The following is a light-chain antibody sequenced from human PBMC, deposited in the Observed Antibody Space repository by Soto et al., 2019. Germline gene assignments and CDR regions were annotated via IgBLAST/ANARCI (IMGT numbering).Light chain of an antibody. CDR2: GAS. Sequence: EIVLTQSPGTLSLSPGERATLSCRASQSVNSYLVWYQQKPGQAPRLLIYGASTRATGIPARFSGSGSGTEFTLTISSLQSEDFAVYYCQQYNNWPPITFGQGTRLEIK. CDR3: QQYNNWPPIT. V-gene: IGKV3-15*01. J-gene: IGKJ5*01. CDR1: QSVNSY.